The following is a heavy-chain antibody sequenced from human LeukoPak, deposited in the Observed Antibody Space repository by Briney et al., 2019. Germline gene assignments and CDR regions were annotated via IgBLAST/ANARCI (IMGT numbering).Heavy chain of an antibody. J-gene: IGHJ4*02. CDR3: ARDELGPSGYDYY. CDR1: GYTFTGYY. CDR2: INPNSGGT. V-gene: IGHV1-2*02. D-gene: IGHD5-12*01. Sequence: GASVKVSCKASGYTFTGYYMHWVRQAPGQGLEWMGWINPNSGGTNYAQKFQGRVTMTRDTSISTAYMELSRLRSDDTAVYYCARDELGPSGYDYYRGQGAVDTVSS.